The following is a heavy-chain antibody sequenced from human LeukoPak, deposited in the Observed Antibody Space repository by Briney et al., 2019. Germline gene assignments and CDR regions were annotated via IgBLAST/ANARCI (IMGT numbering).Heavy chain of an antibody. CDR2: INPNSGGT. CDR3: GRVGLELRSINHNWFDP. CDR1: GYTFTGYY. J-gene: IGHJ5*02. D-gene: IGHD1-7*01. Sequence: ASVKVSCKASGYTFTGYYMHRVRQAPGQGLEWMGWINPNSGGTNYAQKFQGRVTMTRDTSISTAYMELSRLRSDDTAVYYCGRVGLELRSINHNWFDPWGQGTLVTVSS. V-gene: IGHV1-2*02.